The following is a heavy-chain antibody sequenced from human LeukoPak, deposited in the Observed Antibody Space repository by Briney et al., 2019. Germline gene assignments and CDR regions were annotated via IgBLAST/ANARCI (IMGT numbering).Heavy chain of an antibody. CDR2: ISSSGSDI. V-gene: IGHV3-48*03. Sequence: GGSLRLSCVVSGFTFSSYEMNWVRQAPGKGLEWISYISSSGSDIYYADSVKGRFTLSRDNANNSLYLQMNSPRAEDTAVYYCARSKRKTDSRLVASAGDFWGQGTLVTVSS. D-gene: IGHD6-13*01. J-gene: IGHJ4*02. CDR1: GFTFSSYE. CDR3: ARSKRKTDSRLVASAGDF.